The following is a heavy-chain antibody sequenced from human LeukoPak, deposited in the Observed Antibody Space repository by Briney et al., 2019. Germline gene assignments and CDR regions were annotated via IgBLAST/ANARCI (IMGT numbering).Heavy chain of an antibody. J-gene: IGHJ5*02. D-gene: IGHD4-11*01. CDR1: GFTFSSYA. CDR3: AKDRFVGYSNYYRWFDP. V-gene: IGHV3-23*01. Sequence: GGSLRLSCAASGFTFSSYAMSWVRQAPGKGLEWVSAISGSGGSTYYADSVKGRFTISRDNSKNTLYLQMNSLRAEGTAVYYCAKDRFVGYSNYYRWFDPWGQGTLVTVSS. CDR2: ISGSGGST.